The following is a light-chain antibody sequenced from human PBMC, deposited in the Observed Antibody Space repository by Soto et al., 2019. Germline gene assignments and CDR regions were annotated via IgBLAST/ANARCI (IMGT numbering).Light chain of an antibody. Sequence: DIQMTQSPSSLSASVGDSVTITCRASQSISNYLNWYQQKPGKAPKLLVYAASSLQSGVPSRFSGSGSGTDFTLTISSLQPADFATYYCQQRYSTPFTFGPGTKVYIK. CDR3: QQRYSTPFT. CDR2: AAS. CDR1: QSISNY. V-gene: IGKV1-39*01. J-gene: IGKJ3*01.